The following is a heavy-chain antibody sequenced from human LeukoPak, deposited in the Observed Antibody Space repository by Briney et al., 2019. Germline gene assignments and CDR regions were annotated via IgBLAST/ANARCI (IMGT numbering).Heavy chain of an antibody. CDR1: GFTFSSYW. J-gene: IGHJ4*02. CDR2: INSEGSST. D-gene: IGHD3-22*01. Sequence: GGSLRLSCAASGFTFSSYWIHWVRQAPGKGLAWVSRINSEGSSTSYADSVKGRFTISRDYAKNTLYLQMNSLRAEDTAVYYCARVPYYYDSSGYEDYWGQGTLVTVSS. V-gene: IGHV3-74*01. CDR3: ARVPYYYDSSGYEDY.